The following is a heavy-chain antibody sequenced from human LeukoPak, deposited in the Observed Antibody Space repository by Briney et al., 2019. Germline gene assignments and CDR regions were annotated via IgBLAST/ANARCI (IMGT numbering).Heavy chain of an antibody. CDR3: ARGTITMVRGVIINYYYYGMDV. CDR2: INPNSGGT. D-gene: IGHD3-10*01. CDR1: GYTFTGYY. V-gene: IGHV1-2*02. J-gene: IGHJ6*02. Sequence: GASVKVSCKASGYTFTGYYMHWVRQAPGQGLEWLGWINPNSGGTNYAQKFQGRVTMTRDTSISTAYMELSRLRSDDTAVYYCARGTITMVRGVIINYYYYGMDVWGQGTTVTVSS.